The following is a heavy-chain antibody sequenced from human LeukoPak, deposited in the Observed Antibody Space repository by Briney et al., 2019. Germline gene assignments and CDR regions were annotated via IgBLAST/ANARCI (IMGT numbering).Heavy chain of an antibody. Sequence: GGSLRLSCEVSGLTFSSSWMDWVRQAPGKGLEWVAVISYDGSNKYFADSVKGRFTISRDNSKTTLSLQMNSLRAEDTAIYYCAKSRDGYRYLDSWGQGTLVTVSS. V-gene: IGHV3-30*18. CDR1: GLTFSSSW. J-gene: IGHJ4*02. D-gene: IGHD5-24*01. CDR3: AKSRDGYRYLDS. CDR2: ISYDGSNK.